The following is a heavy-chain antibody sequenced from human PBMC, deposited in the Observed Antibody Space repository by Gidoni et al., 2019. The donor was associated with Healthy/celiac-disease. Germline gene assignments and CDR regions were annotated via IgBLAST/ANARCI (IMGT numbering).Heavy chain of an antibody. V-gene: IGHV4-39*01. Sequence: QLQLQESGPGLVKPSETLSLTCTVSGGSISSSSYYWGWIRQPPGKRLEWIGSIYYSGSTYYNPSLKSRVTISVDTSKNQFSLKLSSVTAADTAVYYCARLPSVITFDYWGQGTLVTVSS. CDR3: ARLPSVITFDY. CDR1: GGSISSSSYY. J-gene: IGHJ4*02. CDR2: IYYSGST. D-gene: IGHD3-22*01.